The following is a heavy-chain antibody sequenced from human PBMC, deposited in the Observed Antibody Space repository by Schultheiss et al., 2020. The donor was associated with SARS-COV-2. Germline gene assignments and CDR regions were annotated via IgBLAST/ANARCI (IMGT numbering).Heavy chain of an antibody. V-gene: IGHV3-30*18. D-gene: IGHD6-19*01. Sequence: GESLKISCVASGFTFGNYGMSWVRQGPGKGLEWVAVISYDGSNKYYADSVKGRFTISRDNSKNTLELQMNSLRANETAVYYCAKGAGTSARGWYHDYWGQGALVTVSS. J-gene: IGHJ4*02. CDR3: AKGAGTSARGWYHDY. CDR1: GFTFGNYG. CDR2: ISYDGSNK.